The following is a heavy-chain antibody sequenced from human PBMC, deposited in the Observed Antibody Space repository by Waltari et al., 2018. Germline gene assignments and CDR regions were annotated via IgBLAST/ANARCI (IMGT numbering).Heavy chain of an antibody. V-gene: IGHV1-2*02. CDR1: GYAFTSYY. CDR3: ARTYQSASYSDY. D-gene: IGHD3-16*01. J-gene: IGHJ4*02. Sequence: QVQLVQSGAEVRKPGAPVKVSCKTSGYAFTSYYMHWVRQAPGQGLEWMGWIHPNSGGTNYAQKDQGRITMTRDTSISTVYMELSRLISNDTAVYYCARTYQSASYSDYWGQGTPVTVSS. CDR2: IHPNSGGT.